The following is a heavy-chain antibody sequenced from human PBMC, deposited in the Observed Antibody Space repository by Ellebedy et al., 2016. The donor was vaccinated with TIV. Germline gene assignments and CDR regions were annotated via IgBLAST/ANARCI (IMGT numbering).Heavy chain of an antibody. D-gene: IGHD4-17*01. CDR1: GGSISSGGYY. Sequence: SETLSLXCTVSGGSISSGGYYWSWIRQHPGKGLEWIGYIYYSGSTYYNPSLKSRVTISVDTSKNQFSLKLSSVTAADTAVYYCATTKTTVTMGMDVWGQGTTVTVSS. CDR3: ATTKTTVTMGMDV. CDR2: IYYSGST. J-gene: IGHJ6*02. V-gene: IGHV4-31*03.